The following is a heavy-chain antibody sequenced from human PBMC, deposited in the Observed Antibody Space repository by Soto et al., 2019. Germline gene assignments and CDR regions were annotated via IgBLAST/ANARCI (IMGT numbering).Heavy chain of an antibody. J-gene: IGHJ4*02. D-gene: IGHD2-15*01. CDR3: AREDGGGPFDY. Sequence: EVQVLESGGGLVQPGGSLSLSCAASGFIFSAYAMNWVRQAPGKGLEWVSYIDKSGYDTYYAGSVKGRFIVSRDNSKNTLYLQINSLRAEDTAVYYCAREDGGGPFDYWGQGALVTVSS. V-gene: IGHV3-23*01. CDR1: GFIFSAYA. CDR2: IDKSGYDT.